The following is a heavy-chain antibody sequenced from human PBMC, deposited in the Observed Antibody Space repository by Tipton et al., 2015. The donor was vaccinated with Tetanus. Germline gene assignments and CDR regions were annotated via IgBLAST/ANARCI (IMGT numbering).Heavy chain of an antibody. D-gene: IGHD2/OR15-2a*01. CDR3: ARHRAGTFASWFDP. J-gene: IGHJ5*02. CDR2: IYPGDSDT. V-gene: IGHV5-51*01. CDR1: GYSFNNFW. Sequence: LVQSGAELRKPGESLKISCKGSGYSFNNFWIGWVRQKPGKGLEWMGIIYPGDSDTRYSPSFQGHVAISADRSNSTAYLQWSSLKASDTAMYYCARHRAGTFASWFDPWGQGTLVTVSS.